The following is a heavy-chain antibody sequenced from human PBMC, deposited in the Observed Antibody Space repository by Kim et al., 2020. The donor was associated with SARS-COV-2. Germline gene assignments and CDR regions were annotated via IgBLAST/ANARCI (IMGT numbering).Heavy chain of an antibody. Sequence: APVTGRFTMSRDDSKNTLYLQMDGLKSEDTAVYYCTTGAYCGGDCYSIGLWGQGTLVTVSS. J-gene: IGHJ4*02. D-gene: IGHD2-21*01. V-gene: IGHV3-15*01. CDR3: TTGAYCGGDCYSIGL.